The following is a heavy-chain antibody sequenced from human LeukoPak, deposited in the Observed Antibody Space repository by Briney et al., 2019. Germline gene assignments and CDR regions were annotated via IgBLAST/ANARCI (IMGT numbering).Heavy chain of an antibody. Sequence: SETLSLTCTVSGGSMTRYYWNWIRQPPGKGLEWIGYIYYTGSTIYNPSLKSRVTISVDTSKNQFSLRLDSVTAADTAVYYCARGGVGAKAFPLDYWGQGTLVTVSS. CDR3: ARGGVGAKAFPLDY. CDR1: GGSMTRYY. CDR2: IYYTGST. D-gene: IGHD1-26*01. V-gene: IGHV4-59*01. J-gene: IGHJ4*02.